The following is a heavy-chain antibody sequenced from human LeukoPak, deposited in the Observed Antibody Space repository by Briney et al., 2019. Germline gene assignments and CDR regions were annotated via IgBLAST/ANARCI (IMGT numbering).Heavy chain of an antibody. CDR3: ARTIRKYAGAFDV. CDR1: GFTFSSYS. D-gene: IGHD2-2*01. CDR2: IYTGGTT. V-gene: IGHV3-53*04. J-gene: IGHJ3*01. Sequence: PGGSLRLSCAASGFTFSSYSMNWVRQAPGKGLEWVSVIYTGGTTDYADSVKGRFTIFRHNSRNAVDLEMSSLRTEDTAVYYCARTIRKYAGAFDVWGQGTTVTVSS.